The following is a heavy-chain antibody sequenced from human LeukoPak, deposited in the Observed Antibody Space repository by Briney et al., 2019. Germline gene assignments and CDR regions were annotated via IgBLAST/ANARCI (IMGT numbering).Heavy chain of an antibody. CDR3: ARSKALRLDDIYY. Sequence: GASVKVSCKASGGTFSSYAISWVRPAPGQGLEWMGGIIPIFGTANYAQKFQGRVTITADESTSTAYMELSSLRSEDTAVYYCARSKALRLDDIYYWGQGTLVTVSS. D-gene: IGHD3-9*01. V-gene: IGHV1-69*13. CDR1: GGTFSSYA. J-gene: IGHJ4*02. CDR2: IIPIFGTA.